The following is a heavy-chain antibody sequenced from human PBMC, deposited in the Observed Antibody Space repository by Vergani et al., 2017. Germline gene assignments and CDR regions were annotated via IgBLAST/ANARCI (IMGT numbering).Heavy chain of an antibody. D-gene: IGHD3-3*01. CDR3: AIGVPITTSYFYAMDV. V-gene: IGHV1-69*12. J-gene: IGHJ6*02. CDR2: IIPVFGVT. Sequence: QAQLVQSGAEVKKPGSSVKVSCKSSGGTFSHFFISWVRQAPGQGLEWMGGIIPVFGVTNYTQKFQSRVTITADESTSTAYMELNSLRYEDTAVYYCAIGVPITTSYFYAMDVWAQGATVTVAS. CDR1: GGTFSHFF.